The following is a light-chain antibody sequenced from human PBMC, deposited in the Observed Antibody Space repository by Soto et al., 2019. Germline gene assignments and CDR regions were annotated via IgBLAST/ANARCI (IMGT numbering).Light chain of an antibody. CDR3: MQGTHWPLS. Sequence: VVMTQSPLSLPVTLGQPASISCRSSQSLVYSDGNTYLNWFQQRPDQSPRRLIYKVSNRDSGVPDRFSGSGSGTDFTLKISRVEAEDVGIYYCMQGTHWPLSFGGGTKVEI. V-gene: IGKV2-30*01. J-gene: IGKJ4*01. CDR2: KVS. CDR1: QSLVYSDGNTY.